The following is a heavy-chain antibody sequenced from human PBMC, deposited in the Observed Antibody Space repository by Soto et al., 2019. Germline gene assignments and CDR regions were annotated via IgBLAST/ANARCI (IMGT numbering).Heavy chain of an antibody. CDR2: ISGSGGST. V-gene: IGHV3-23*01. CDR3: VGGSGSYYRVVRYRKNYYFDY. CDR1: GFTFSSYA. J-gene: IGHJ4*02. Sequence: EVQLLESGGGLVQPGGSLRLSCAASGFTFSSYAMSWVRQAPGKGLEWVSAISGSGGSTYYADSVQGRFTISRDNSKNTLYLQMNSLRAEDTAVYYCVGGSGSYYRVVRYRKNYYFDYWGQGTLVTVSS. D-gene: IGHD3-10*01.